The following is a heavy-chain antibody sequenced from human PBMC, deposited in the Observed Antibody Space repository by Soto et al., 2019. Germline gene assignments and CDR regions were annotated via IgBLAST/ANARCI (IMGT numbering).Heavy chain of an antibody. J-gene: IGHJ4*02. CDR3: ATQYGSGRYYFDS. CDR1: GLTVSGNY. CDR2: MYSAGGT. V-gene: IGHV3-53*01. Sequence: GSLRLSCAVSGLTVSGNYVTWVRQAPGKGLEWVSIMYSAGGTYYTESVKGRFTISRDNFENTVYLEMTSLRAEDTAVYYCATQYGSGRYYFDSWGQGTLVTVS. D-gene: IGHD6-19*01.